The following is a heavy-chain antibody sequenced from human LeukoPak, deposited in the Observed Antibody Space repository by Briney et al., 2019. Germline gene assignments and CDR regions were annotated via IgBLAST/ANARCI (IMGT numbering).Heavy chain of an antibody. J-gene: IGHJ5*02. CDR1: GGSISSYY. D-gene: IGHD2-15*01. Sequence: PLETLSLTCTVSGGSISSYYWSWIRQPPGEGLEWIGYISYSGRTNYNPSLKSRVTISVDTSKNHFSLKVRSVTAADTAVYYCARRFCSGGSCYEASWGQGTLVPVSS. CDR3: ARRFCSGGSCYEAS. CDR2: ISYSGRT. V-gene: IGHV4-59*01.